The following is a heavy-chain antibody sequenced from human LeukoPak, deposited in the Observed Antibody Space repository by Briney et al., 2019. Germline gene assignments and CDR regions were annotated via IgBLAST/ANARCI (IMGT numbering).Heavy chain of an antibody. CDR1: GFTFSSYA. V-gene: IGHV3-23*01. J-gene: IGHJ4*02. Sequence: GESLKISCAATGFTFSSYAMSWVRQAPGKGLEWVSAISGSGGSTYYADSVKGRFTISRDNSKNTLYLQMNSLRAEDTAVYYCAKDVPHSNYFGYWGQGTLVTVSS. D-gene: IGHD4-11*01. CDR3: AKDVPHSNYFGY. CDR2: ISGSGGST.